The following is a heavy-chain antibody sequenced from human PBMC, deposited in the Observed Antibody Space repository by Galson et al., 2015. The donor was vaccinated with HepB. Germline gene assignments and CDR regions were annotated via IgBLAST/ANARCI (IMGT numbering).Heavy chain of an antibody. CDR3: TTDSRLWVVFGVVIVSEAFDY. Sequence: SLRLSCAASGFTFSNAWMNWVRQAPGKGLEWVGRIKSKTDGGTTDYAAPVKGRFTISRDDSKNTLYLQMNSLKTEDTAVYYCTTDSRLWVVFGVVIVSEAFDYWGQGTLVTVSS. CDR2: IKSKTDGGTT. J-gene: IGHJ4*02. V-gene: IGHV3-15*07. CDR1: GFTFSNAW. D-gene: IGHD3-3*01.